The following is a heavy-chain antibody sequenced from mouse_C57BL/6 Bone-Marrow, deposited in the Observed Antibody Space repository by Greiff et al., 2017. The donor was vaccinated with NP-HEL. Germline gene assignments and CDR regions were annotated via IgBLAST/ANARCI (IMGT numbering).Heavy chain of an antibody. CDR1: GFTFSDYG. CDR3: ARGASNWAYWYFDV. V-gene: IGHV5-17*01. CDR2: ISSGSSPI. J-gene: IGHJ1*03. Sequence: EVQLVASGGGLVKPGGSLKLSCAASGFTFSDYGMHWVRQAPEKGLEWVAYISSGSSPIYYADTVKGRFTISRDNAKNTLFLQMTSLRSEDTAMYYCARGASNWAYWYFDVWGTGTTVTVSS. D-gene: IGHD4-1*01.